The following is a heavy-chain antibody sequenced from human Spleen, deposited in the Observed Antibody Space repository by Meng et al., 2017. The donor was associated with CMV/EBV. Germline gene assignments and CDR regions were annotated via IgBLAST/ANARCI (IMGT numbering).Heavy chain of an antibody. CDR3: ARDPGLPNGMSV. Sequence: GESLKISCAASGLTFSDYSMNWVRQVPGKGLEWVSYISSGSSAIYYADSVKGRFTVSRDNAQYSLYLQMNSLRVEDTAVYYCARDPGLPNGMSVWGQGTTVTVSS. CDR1: GLTFSDYS. CDR2: ISSGSSAI. D-gene: IGHD5-12*01. V-gene: IGHV3-48*04. J-gene: IGHJ6*01.